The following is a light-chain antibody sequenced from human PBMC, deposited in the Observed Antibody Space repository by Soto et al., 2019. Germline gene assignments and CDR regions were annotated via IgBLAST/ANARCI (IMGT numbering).Light chain of an antibody. V-gene: IGKV3-15*01. CDR1: QPVSSN. Sequence: EIVMTQSPATLSVSRGERATLSCRASQPVSSNLAWYQQKPGQAPRLLIYETLIRATGIPARFSGSGSGTEFPLTISSLQSEDIAVYYCQQYNWPYTFGQGTKLEIK. CDR2: ETL. J-gene: IGKJ2*01. CDR3: QQYNWPYT.